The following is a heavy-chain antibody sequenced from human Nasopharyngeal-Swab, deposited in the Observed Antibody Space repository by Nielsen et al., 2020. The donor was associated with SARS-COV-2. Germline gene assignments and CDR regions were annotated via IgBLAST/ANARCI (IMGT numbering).Heavy chain of an antibody. CDR1: GFTFSNAW. J-gene: IGHJ3*02. D-gene: IGHD4-11*01. V-gene: IGHV3-15*01. Sequence: GGSLRLSCAASGFTFSNAWMSWVRQAPGKGLEWVGRIKSKTDGGTTDYAAPVKGRFTISRDDSKNTLYLQMNSLKTEDTAVYYCARASRTTVTTNDAFDIWGQGTMVTVSS. CDR3: ARASRTTVTTNDAFDI. CDR2: IKSKTDGGTT.